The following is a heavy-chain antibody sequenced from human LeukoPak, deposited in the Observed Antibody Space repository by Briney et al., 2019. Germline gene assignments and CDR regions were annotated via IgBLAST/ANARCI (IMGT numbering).Heavy chain of an antibody. V-gene: IGHV4-39*07. J-gene: IGHJ2*01. CDR2: IYYSGST. CDR1: GGSVSSSSYY. CDR3: ARAPTGYYPWYFDL. D-gene: IGHD3-9*01. Sequence: SETLSLTCTVSGGSVSSSSYYWGWIRQPPGKGLEWIGSIYYSGSTYYNPSLKSRVTMSVDTSKNQFSLKLSSVTAADTAVYYCARAPTGYYPWYFDLWGRGTLVTVSS.